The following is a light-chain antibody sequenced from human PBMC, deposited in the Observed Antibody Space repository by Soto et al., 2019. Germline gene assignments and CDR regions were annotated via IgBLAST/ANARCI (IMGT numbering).Light chain of an antibody. CDR1: QGISSY. Sequence: DIQLTQSPSFLSASVGDRVTITCRASQGISSYLAWYQQKSGKAPKLLIYAASILQSGVPSRFSGSGSGTVFSLTCSSPQPVDFGTYYCQQVNTYPFTFGPGTKVDI. CDR3: QQVNTYPFT. J-gene: IGKJ3*01. V-gene: IGKV1-9*01. CDR2: AAS.